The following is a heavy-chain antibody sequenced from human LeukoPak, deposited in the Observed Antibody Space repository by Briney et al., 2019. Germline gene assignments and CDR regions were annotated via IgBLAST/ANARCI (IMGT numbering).Heavy chain of an antibody. CDR2: IIPIFGTA. V-gene: IGHV1-69*01. CDR3: SSSDRPLSRSLVVPAAIQVY. CDR1: GGTFSSYA. J-gene: IGHJ4*02. Sequence: GASVKVSCKASGGTFSSYAISWVRQAPGQGLEWMGGIIPIFGTANYAQKFQGRVTITADESTSTAYMELSSLRPEDTAVYYCSSSDRPLSRSLVVPAAIQVYWGQGTLVTVSS. D-gene: IGHD2-2*02.